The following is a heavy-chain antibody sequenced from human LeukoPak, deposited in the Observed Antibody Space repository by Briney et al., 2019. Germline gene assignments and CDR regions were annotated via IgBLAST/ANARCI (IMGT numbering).Heavy chain of an antibody. V-gene: IGHV1-18*01. D-gene: IGHD3-3*01. CDR1: GYTFTSYG. J-gene: IGHJ4*02. CDR2: ISAYNGNT. CDR3: ARALRFLEWLTPNDH. Sequence: GASVKVSCKASGYTFTSYGISWVRQAPGQGLEWMGWISAYNGNTNYAQKLQGRVTMTTDTSTSTAYMELRSLRSDDTAVYYCARALRFLEWLTPNDHWGQGTLVTVSS.